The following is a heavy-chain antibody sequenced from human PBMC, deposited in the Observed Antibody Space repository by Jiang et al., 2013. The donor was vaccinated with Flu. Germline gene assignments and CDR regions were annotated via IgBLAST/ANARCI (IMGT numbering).Heavy chain of an antibody. CDR1: GGSISSYY. CDR3: ARNYYDSSGYYFYAFDI. CDR2: IYYSGST. J-gene: IGHJ3*02. V-gene: IGHV4-59*01. Sequence: TLSLTCTVSGGSISSYYWSWIRQPPGKGLEWIGYIYYSGSTNYNPSLKSRVTMSVDTSKNQFSLKLSSVTAADTAVYYCARNYYDSSGYYFYAFDIWGQGTMVTVSS. D-gene: IGHD3-22*01.